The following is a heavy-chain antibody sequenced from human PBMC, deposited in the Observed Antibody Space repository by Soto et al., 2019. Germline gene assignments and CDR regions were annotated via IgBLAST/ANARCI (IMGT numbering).Heavy chain of an antibody. D-gene: IGHD1-1*01. J-gene: IGHJ4*02. CDR3: ARTAPPRYGIDY. V-gene: IGHV1-3*01. CDR1: GYTFTSYA. CDR2: INAGNGNT. Sequence: ASVTVSCKASGYTFTSYAMHWVRQAPGQRLEWMGWINAGNGNTKYSQKFQGRVTITRDTSASTAYMELSSLRSEDTAVYYCARTAPPRYGIDYWGQGTLVTVSS.